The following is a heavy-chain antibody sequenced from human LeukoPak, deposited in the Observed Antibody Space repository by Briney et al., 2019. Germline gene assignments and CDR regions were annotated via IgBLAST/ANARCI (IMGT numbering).Heavy chain of an antibody. CDR2: ISAYNGNT. CDR1: GYTFTNYG. J-gene: IGHJ1*01. CDR3: ARWGITFGGVRYFQH. D-gene: IGHD3-16*01. V-gene: IGHV1-18*01. Sequence: APVKVSCKASGYTFTNYGISWVRQAPGQGLEWMGWISAYNGNTNYAQKLQSRVTINTETSTSTAYIELRSLRSDDTAVYYCARWGITFGGVRYFQHWGQGTLVTVSS.